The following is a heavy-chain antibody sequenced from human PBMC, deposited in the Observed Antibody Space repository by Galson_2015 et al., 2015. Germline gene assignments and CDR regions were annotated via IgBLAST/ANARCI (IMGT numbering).Heavy chain of an antibody. CDR2: ISYDGSNK. J-gene: IGHJ6*02. Sequence: SLRLSCAASGFTFSSYGMHWVRQAPGKGLEWVAVISYDGSNKYYADSVKGRFTISRDNSKNTLYLQMNSLRAEDTAVYYCAIIAAAAPPYNYYYYGMDVWGQGTTVTVSS. V-gene: IGHV3-30*03. D-gene: IGHD6-13*01. CDR3: AIIAAAAPPYNYYYYGMDV. CDR1: GFTFSSYG.